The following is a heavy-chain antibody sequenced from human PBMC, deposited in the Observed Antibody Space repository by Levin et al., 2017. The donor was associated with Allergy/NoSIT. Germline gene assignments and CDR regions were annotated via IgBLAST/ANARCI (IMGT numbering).Heavy chain of an antibody. CDR3: ASIVVVTAKYPFDY. J-gene: IGHJ4*02. Sequence: SCAASGFPFRRSSLRWVRPAPGKGLEWVSAISGSGGSTYYADSVKGRFTISRDNSKNTLYLQMNSLRAEDTAVYYCASIVVVTAKYPFDYWGQGTLVTVSS. D-gene: IGHD2-21*02. CDR2: ISGSGGST. V-gene: IGHV3-23*01. CDR1: GFPFRRSS.